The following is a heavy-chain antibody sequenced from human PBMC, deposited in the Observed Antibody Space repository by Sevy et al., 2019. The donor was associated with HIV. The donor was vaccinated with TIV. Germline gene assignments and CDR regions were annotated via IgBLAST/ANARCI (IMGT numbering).Heavy chain of an antibody. V-gene: IGHV3-30-3*01. J-gene: IGHJ4*02. Sequence: GGSLRLSCAASGFTFSTYTMHWVRQSPGKGLEWVAVISLDGSSNSYEDSVKGRFTISRDNSKNTLYLQMDTLRIEDTAVYYCPRFETRRTHPSEFRGQGTLVTVSS. CDR1: GFTFSTYT. CDR2: ISLDGSSN. CDR3: PRFETRRTHPSEF. D-gene: IGHD3-10*01.